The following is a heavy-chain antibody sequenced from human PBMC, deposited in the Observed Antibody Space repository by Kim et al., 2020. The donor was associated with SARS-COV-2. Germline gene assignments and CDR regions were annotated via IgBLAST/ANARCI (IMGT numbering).Heavy chain of an antibody. J-gene: IGHJ4*02. V-gene: IGHV3-43*01. Sequence: SMKGRLTVSRDNGENSLYLDMHSLRTEDTAIYYCAKDPRTSGWYYLDSWGQGTLVTVSS. CDR3: AKDPRTSGWYYLDS. D-gene: IGHD6-19*01.